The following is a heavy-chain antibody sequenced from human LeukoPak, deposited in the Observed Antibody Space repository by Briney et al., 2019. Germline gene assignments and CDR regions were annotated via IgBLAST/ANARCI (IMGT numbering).Heavy chain of an antibody. CDR2: ISSSGSTI. Sequence: PGGSLRLSCAASGFTFSSYEMNWVRQAPGKGLEWVSYISSSGSTIYYADSVKGRFTISRDNAKNSLYLQVNSLRAEDTAVYYCASFSGYKGPWGQGTLVTVSS. D-gene: IGHD5-12*01. CDR3: ASFSGYKGP. V-gene: IGHV3-48*03. CDR1: GFTFSSYE. J-gene: IGHJ5*02.